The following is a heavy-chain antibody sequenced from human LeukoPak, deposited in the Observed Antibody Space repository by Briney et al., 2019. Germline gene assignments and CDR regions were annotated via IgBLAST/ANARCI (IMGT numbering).Heavy chain of an antibody. Sequence: PGGSLRLSCAASGFTFSSYWMSWVRQAPGKGLEWVANIKQDGSEKCYVDSVKGRFTISRDNAKNSLYLQMNSLRAEDTAVYYCARSPSNWSGYYKTDYWGQGTLVTVSS. J-gene: IGHJ4*02. V-gene: IGHV3-7*01. CDR2: IKQDGSEK. CDR3: ARSPSNWSGYYKTDY. CDR1: GFTFSSYW. D-gene: IGHD3-3*01.